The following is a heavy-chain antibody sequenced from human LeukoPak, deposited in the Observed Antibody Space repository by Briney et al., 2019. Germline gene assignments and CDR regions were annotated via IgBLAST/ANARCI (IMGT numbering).Heavy chain of an antibody. V-gene: IGHV3-30*04. CDR3: AKDYTVTTFTYGMDV. Sequence: PGGSLRLSCAASGFTFSTYPIHWVRQAPGKGLEWVSVIADDGKDKHYVESVKGRFTISRDNSKNTLYLQMNSLRVEDTAVYYCAKDYTVTTFTYGMDVWGQGTTVTVSS. D-gene: IGHD4-17*01. J-gene: IGHJ6*02. CDR1: GFTFSTYP. CDR2: IADDGKDK.